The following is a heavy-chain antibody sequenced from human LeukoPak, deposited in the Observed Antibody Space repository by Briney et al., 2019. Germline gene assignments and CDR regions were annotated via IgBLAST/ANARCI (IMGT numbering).Heavy chain of an antibody. CDR2: IYPGDSDT. D-gene: IGHD3-22*01. CDR1: GYSVTSYW. V-gene: IGHV5-51*01. Sequence: GESLKISCKGSGYSVTSYWIGWVRQMPGKGLEWMGIIYPGDSDTRYSPSFQGQVTISADKSISTAYLQWSSLKASDTAMYYCARTYDSSGYYSFFDYWGQGTLVTVSS. J-gene: IGHJ4*02. CDR3: ARTYDSSGYYSFFDY.